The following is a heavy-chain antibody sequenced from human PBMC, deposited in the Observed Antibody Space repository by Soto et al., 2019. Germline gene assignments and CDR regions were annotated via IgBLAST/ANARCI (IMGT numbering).Heavy chain of an antibody. CDR1: VFSFITYS. J-gene: IGHJ6*01. D-gene: IGHD6-19*01. CDR3: ARDETGWPIAYGLEI. V-gene: IGHV3-21*01. Sequence: GWSLRLSCAASVFSFITYSMNWVRQAPGKGLEWVSSISSRGDTYYADAVKGRFTISRVNAKNSVCLLIDSLRAEDAPVYYCARDETGWPIAYGLEIRRPGTTV. CDR2: ISSRGDT.